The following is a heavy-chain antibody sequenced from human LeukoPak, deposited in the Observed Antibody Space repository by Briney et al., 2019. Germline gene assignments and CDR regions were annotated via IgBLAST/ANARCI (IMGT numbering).Heavy chain of an antibody. Sequence: SETLSRTCTVSGGSINSGSYYWGWVRQPPGKGLEWIGSIYYTGSAYYNPSLKSRVTISVDTSKNQFSLKLTSATAADTAVYYCARPETTGTYYYWGQGTLVTVSS. J-gene: IGHJ4*02. V-gene: IGHV4-39*01. D-gene: IGHD1-7*01. CDR1: GGSINSGSYY. CDR2: IYYTGSA. CDR3: ARPETTGTYYY.